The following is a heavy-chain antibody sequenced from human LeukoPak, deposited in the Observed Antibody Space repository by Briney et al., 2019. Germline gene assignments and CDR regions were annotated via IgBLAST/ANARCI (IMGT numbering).Heavy chain of an antibody. J-gene: IGHJ4*02. V-gene: IGHV1-18*04. Sequence: ASVKVSCKASGYTFTGYYMHWVRQAPGQGLEWMGWISAYNGNTNYAQKLQDRVTMTRDTSTSTAYMKLRSLRSDDTALYYCARAPRGGASDFWGQGTLVTVSS. D-gene: IGHD1-26*01. CDR3: ARAPRGGASDF. CDR1: GYTFTGYY. CDR2: ISAYNGNT.